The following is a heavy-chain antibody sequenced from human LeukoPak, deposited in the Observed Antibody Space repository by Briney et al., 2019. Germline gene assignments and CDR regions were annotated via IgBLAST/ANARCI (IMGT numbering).Heavy chain of an antibody. CDR2: IIPIFGTA. CDR1: GGTFSSYA. J-gene: IGHJ4*02. V-gene: IGHV1-69*05. CDR3: ARDRNRNSYLFDY. Sequence: PVKVSCKASGGTFSSYAISWVRQAPGQGLEWMGRIIPIFGTANYAQKFQGRVTITTGESTSTAYMELSSLRSEDTAVYYCARDRNRNSYLFDYWGQGTLVTVSS. D-gene: IGHD1-14*01.